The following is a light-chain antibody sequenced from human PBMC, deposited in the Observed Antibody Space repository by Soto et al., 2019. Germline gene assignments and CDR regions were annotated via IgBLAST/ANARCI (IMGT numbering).Light chain of an antibody. CDR1: SSDVGGYNP. CDR3: SSFTSSSTRV. Sequence: QSVLTQPPSASGSPGQSVTISCTGTSSDVGGYNPVSWYQQHPGKAPKLMIYEVSTRPSGVPNRFSGSKSGNTASLTISGLQAEDEADYYCSSFTSSSTRVFGTGTKVTVL. CDR2: EVS. J-gene: IGLJ1*01. V-gene: IGLV2-18*02.